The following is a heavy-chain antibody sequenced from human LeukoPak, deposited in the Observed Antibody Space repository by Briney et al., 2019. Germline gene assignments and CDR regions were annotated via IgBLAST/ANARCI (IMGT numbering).Heavy chain of an antibody. Sequence: ASVKVSCKASGGTFSSYAIDWVRQAPGQGLEWMGWINPNSGGTNYAQKFQGWVTMTRDTSISTAYMELSRLRSDDTAVYYCARGPVAGHYYYYYGMDVWGQGTTVTVSS. CDR2: INPNSGGT. CDR1: GGTFSSYA. J-gene: IGHJ6*02. V-gene: IGHV1-2*04. CDR3: ARGPVAGHYYYYYGMDV. D-gene: IGHD6-19*01.